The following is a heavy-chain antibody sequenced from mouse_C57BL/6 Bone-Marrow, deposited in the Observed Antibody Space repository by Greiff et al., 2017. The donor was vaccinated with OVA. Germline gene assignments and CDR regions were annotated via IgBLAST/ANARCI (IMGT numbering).Heavy chain of an antibody. J-gene: IGHJ4*01. V-gene: IGHV5-17*01. CDR1: GFTFSDYG. CDR3: ARVGQGMDY. Sequence: EVKLVESGGGLVKPGGSLKLYCAASGFTFSDYGMHWVRQAPEKGLEWVAYISSGSSTIYYADTVKGRFTISRDNAKNTLFLQMPSLRSEDTAMYYCARVGQGMDYWGQGTSVTVSS. CDR2: ISSGSSTI.